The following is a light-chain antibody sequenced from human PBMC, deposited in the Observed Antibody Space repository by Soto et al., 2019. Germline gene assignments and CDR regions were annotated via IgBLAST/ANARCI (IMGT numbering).Light chain of an antibody. Sequence: DIQMTQSPSTLSASVGDTVTITCRASESIDNWLAWYQQKPGKAPKLLIFAASSLESGVPSRFSGSGSGTEFTLTISSLQPDDFATYYCQHYNSYSEAFGQGTKVDI. CDR2: AAS. CDR3: QHYNSYSEA. V-gene: IGKV1-5*01. J-gene: IGKJ1*01. CDR1: ESIDNW.